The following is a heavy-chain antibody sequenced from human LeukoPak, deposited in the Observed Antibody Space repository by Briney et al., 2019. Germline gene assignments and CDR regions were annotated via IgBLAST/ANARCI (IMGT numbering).Heavy chain of an antibody. J-gene: IGHJ4*02. D-gene: IGHD3-22*01. V-gene: IGHV1-69*01. CDR1: GGTFSSYA. Sequence: SVKVSCEASGGTFSSYAISWVRQAPGQGLEWMGGIIPIFGTANYAQKFQGRVTITADESTSTAYMELSSLRSEDTAVYYCARGPHYYDSSGYVAFDYWGQGTLVTVSS. CDR3: ARGPHYYDSSGYVAFDY. CDR2: IIPIFGTA.